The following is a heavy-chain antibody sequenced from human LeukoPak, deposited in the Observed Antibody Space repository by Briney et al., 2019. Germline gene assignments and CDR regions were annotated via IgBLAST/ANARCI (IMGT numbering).Heavy chain of an antibody. J-gene: IGHJ4*02. CDR1: GFTLRDYY. CDR2: ISSRTSDT. V-gene: IGHV3-11*06. Sequence: PGGSLILYCAASGFTLRDYYMSWIRPAPGKGLEWVSYISSRTSDTNYVDSVKGRFTISRDNAKNSLYLQMNSLRAEDTAVYYCTRVGSSGSVDYWGQGTLVTVSS. D-gene: IGHD1-1*01. CDR3: TRVGSSGSVDY.